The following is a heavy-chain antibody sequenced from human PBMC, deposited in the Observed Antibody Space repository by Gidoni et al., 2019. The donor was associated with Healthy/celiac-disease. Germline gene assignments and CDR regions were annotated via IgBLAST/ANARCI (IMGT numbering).Heavy chain of an antibody. CDR1: GFTFSSYA. V-gene: IGHV3-23*01. CDR3: AKGDSSGWYSYYYGMDV. D-gene: IGHD6-19*01. Sequence: EVQLLESGGGLVQPGGSLSLSCAASGFTFSSYAMSWVRQAPGKGLEWVSAISGSGGSTYYADSGKGRFTISRDNSNNTLYLQMNSLRAEDTAVYYCAKGDSSGWYSYYYGMDVWGQGPTVTVSS. J-gene: IGHJ6*02. CDR2: ISGSGGST.